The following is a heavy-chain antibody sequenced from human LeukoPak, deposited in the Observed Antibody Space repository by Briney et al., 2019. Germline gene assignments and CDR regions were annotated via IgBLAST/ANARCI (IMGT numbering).Heavy chain of an antibody. V-gene: IGHV3-23*01. J-gene: IGHJ4*02. Sequence: EGSLRLSCAASGFTFSSYAISWGRHAPGKGLEWVSAISGSGGSTYYADSMKGRFTISRDNSKNTLYLQMNSLRAEDTAVYYCAKSAYSSGWSPSDYWGQGTLVTVSS. CDR3: AKSAYSSGWSPSDY. CDR2: ISGSGGST. CDR1: GFTFSSYA. D-gene: IGHD6-19*01.